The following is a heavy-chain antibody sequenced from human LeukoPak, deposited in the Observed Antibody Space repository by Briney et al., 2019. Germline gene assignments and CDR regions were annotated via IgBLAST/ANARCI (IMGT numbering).Heavy chain of an antibody. J-gene: IGHJ4*02. CDR3: ARSIVGATKTQYYFDY. CDR1: GFTVRSDY. V-gene: IGHV3-66*01. Sequence: PGGSLRLSCAASGFTVRSDYMNWVRQAPGKGLEWVSIIYGDGNTYYTDSVKGRFTVSRDNSKNTLYLQMNSLRAEDTGVYYCARSIVGATKTQYYFDYWGQGTLVTVSS. D-gene: IGHD1-26*01. CDR2: IYGDGNT.